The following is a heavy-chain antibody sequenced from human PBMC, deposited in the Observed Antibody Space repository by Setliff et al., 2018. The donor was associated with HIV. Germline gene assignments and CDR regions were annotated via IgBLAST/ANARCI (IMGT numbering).Heavy chain of an antibody. CDR2: MYTSGST. J-gene: IGHJ4*02. V-gene: IGHV4-61*09. Sequence: PSETLSLTCSVSGGSISSGSYYWTWIRQPAGKGLEWIGHMYTSGSTNYNPSLKTRVIISEDTSKNQFSLRLSSVTAADTAVYYCARDSGYSFGFNYFDYWGQGTLVTVSS. CDR3: ARDSGYSFGFNYFDY. CDR1: GGSISSGSYY. D-gene: IGHD5-18*01.